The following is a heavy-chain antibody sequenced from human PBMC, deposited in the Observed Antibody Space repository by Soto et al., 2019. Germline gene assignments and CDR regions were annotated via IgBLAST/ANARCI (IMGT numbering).Heavy chain of an antibody. CDR2: IYWNEDK. J-gene: IGHJ5*02. CDR3: AHRGYGDYPRDNWFDP. CDR1: GFSLNTGGAG. Sequence: QITLRGSGPTLVKPTQTLTLTCTFSGFSLNTGGAGVGWIRQSPGKALEWLALIYWNEDKRYSPSLRSRLTITKDTSKNQVVLTMTNMDPVDTATYYCAHRGYGDYPRDNWFDPWGQGTLVTVSS. V-gene: IGHV2-5*01. D-gene: IGHD4-17*01.